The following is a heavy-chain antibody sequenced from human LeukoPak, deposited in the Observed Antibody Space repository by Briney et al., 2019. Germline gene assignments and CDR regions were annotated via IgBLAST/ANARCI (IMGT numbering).Heavy chain of an antibody. Sequence: SETLSLTCAVYGGSFSGYYWSWIRQPPGKGLEWIGEIDHSGSTNYNPSLKSRVTISVDTSKNQFSLKLSSVTAADTAVYYCARGAAAGSHWGQGTLVTVSS. CDR2: IDHSGST. D-gene: IGHD6-13*01. V-gene: IGHV4-34*01. CDR1: GGSFSGYY. J-gene: IGHJ4*02. CDR3: ARGAAAGSH.